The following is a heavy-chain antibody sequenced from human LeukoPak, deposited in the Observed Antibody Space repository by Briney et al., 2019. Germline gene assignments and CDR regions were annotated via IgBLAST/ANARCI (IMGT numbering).Heavy chain of an antibody. Sequence: GASVKVSCKASGYTFTSYYMHWVRQAPGQGLEWMGIINPSGGSTSYAQKFQGRVTMTRDMSTSTAYMELSSLRSEDTAVYYCARGGYYYDSSGPCDYWGQGTLVTVSS. D-gene: IGHD3-22*01. CDR1: GYTFTSYY. V-gene: IGHV1-46*01. J-gene: IGHJ4*02. CDR3: ARGGYYYDSSGPCDY. CDR2: INPSGGST.